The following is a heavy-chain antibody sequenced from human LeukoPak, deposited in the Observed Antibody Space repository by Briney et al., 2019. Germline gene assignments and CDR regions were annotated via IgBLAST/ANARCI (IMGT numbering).Heavy chain of an antibody. CDR2: ITGSGGST. CDR3: AKAHFSGAWYEFGY. CDR1: GFTFRTYA. J-gene: IGHJ4*02. Sequence: GGSLRLSCAASGFTFRTYAMSWVRQAPGKGLEWISTITGSGGSTYYTDSVKGRFTISRDNSKNTLFLQMDSLRAEDTAVYYCAKAHFSGAWYEFGYWGQGTLVTVSS. D-gene: IGHD6-19*01. V-gene: IGHV3-23*01.